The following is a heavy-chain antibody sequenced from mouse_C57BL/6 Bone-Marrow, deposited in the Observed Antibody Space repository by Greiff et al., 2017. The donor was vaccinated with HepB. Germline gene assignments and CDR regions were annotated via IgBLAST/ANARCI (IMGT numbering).Heavy chain of an antibody. CDR2: INPGSGGT. J-gene: IGHJ3*01. CDR1: GYAFTNYL. CDR3: ARWGGNWGFAY. V-gene: IGHV1-54*01. Sequence: QVHVKQSGAELVRPGTSVKVSCKASGYAFTNYLIEWVKQRPGQGLEWIGVINPGSGGTNYNEKFKGKATLTADKSSSTAYMQLSSLTSEDSAVYFCARWGGNWGFAYWGQGTLVTVSA. D-gene: IGHD2-1*01.